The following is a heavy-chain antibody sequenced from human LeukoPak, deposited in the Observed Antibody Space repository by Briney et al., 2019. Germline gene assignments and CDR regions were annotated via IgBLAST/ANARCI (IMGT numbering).Heavy chain of an antibody. CDR3: ASWSGNSEASYY. CDR2: INHSGST. J-gene: IGHJ4*02. D-gene: IGHD4-23*01. V-gene: IGHV4-34*01. CDR1: GGSFSGYY. Sequence: PSETLSLTCAVYGGSFSGYYWSWIRQPPGKGLEWIGEINHSGSTNYNPSLKSRVTISVDKSKNQFSLKLSSVTAADTAVYYCASWSGNSEASYYWGQGTLVTVSS.